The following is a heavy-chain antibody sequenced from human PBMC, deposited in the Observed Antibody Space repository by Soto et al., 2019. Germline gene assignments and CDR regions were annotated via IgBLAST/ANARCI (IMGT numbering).Heavy chain of an antibody. Sequence: GGSLRLSCAASGFTFSSYVMSWVRQAPGKGLEWVSAISGSGDSTYYAASVKGRFTISRDNSKNTLYLQMNSLGAEDTAVYYCAKDPLSQATGTVDVWGQGTTVTVSS. CDR3: AKDPLSQATGTVDV. CDR1: GFTFSSYV. D-gene: IGHD6-13*01. V-gene: IGHV3-23*01. J-gene: IGHJ6*02. CDR2: ISGSGDST.